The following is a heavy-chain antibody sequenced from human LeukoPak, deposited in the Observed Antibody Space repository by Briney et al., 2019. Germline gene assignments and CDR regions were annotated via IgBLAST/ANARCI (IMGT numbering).Heavy chain of an antibody. D-gene: IGHD6-19*01. J-gene: IGHJ4*02. V-gene: IGHV4-4*07. Sequence: PSETLSLTCTVSGGSIRSYYWSWIRQPAGKGLEWIGRIYTSGSTNDNPSLKSRVTMSVDTSKNQFSLKLTSVTAADTAVYFCAGGRQWLAFDYWGQGTLVTVSS. CDR2: IYTSGST. CDR3: AGGRQWLAFDY. CDR1: GGSIRSYY.